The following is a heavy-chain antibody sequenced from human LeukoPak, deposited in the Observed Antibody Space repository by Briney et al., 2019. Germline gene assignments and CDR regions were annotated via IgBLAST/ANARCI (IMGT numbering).Heavy chain of an antibody. J-gene: IGHJ4*02. D-gene: IGHD6-19*01. CDR2: IYGSGNT. CDR3: ARETSLAGFASGLGFNY. CDR1: GGSFSGYF. V-gene: IGHV4-59*01. Sequence: TSETLSLTCAVFGGSFSGYFWSWVRQPPGKGLEWIGYIYGSGNTNYNPSLKSRVTMSIDTSKNQFSLKPTSVTAADTATYYCARETSLAGFASGLGFNYWGQGILVTVSS.